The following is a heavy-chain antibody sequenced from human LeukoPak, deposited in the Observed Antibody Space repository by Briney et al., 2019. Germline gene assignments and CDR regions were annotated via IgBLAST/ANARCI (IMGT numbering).Heavy chain of an antibody. CDR3: AKGEVTTYYFDY. CDR2: ISSSSSYI. J-gene: IGHJ4*02. Sequence: GGSLRLSCAASGFTFSSYSMNWVRQASGKGLEWVSSISSSSSYIYYADSVKGRFTISRDNAKNSLYLQMNSLRAEDTAVYYCAKGEVTTYYFDYWGQGTLVTVSS. D-gene: IGHD4-17*01. V-gene: IGHV3-21*01. CDR1: GFTFSSYS.